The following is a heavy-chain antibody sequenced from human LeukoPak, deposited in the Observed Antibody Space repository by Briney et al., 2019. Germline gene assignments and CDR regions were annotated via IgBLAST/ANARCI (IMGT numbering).Heavy chain of an antibody. V-gene: IGHV4-34*01. D-gene: IGHD4-11*01. CDR3: ARVPATVTTQHYYYYMDV. J-gene: IGHJ6*03. Sequence: SETLSLTCAVYGGSFSGYYWSWIRQPPGKGLEWIGEINHSGSTNYNPSLKSRVTISVDTSKNQFPLKLSSVTAADTAVYYCARVPATVTTQHYYYYMDVWGKGTTVTVSS. CDR1: GGSFSGYY. CDR2: INHSGST.